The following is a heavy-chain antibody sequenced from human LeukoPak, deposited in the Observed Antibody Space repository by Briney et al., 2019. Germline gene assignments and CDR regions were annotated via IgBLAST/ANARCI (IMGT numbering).Heavy chain of an antibody. CDR1: GGPISSSSYY. V-gene: IGHV4-39*01. Sequence: PSETLSLTCTVSGGPISSSSYYWGWIRQPPGKGLEWIGSIYYSGSTYYNPSLKSRVTISVDTSKNQFSLKLSSVTAADTAVYYCARGPIVLMVYAIYKGAFDYWGQGTLVTVSS. CDR2: IYYSGST. D-gene: IGHD2-8*01. J-gene: IGHJ4*02. CDR3: ARGPIVLMVYAIYKGAFDY.